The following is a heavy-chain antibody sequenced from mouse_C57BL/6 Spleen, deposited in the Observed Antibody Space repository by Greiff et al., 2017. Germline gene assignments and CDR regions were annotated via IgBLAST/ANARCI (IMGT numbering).Heavy chain of an antibody. J-gene: IGHJ4*01. CDR1: GFTFSDYG. CDR2: ISSGSSTI. D-gene: IGHD2-3*01. Sequence: EVQLVESGGGLVKPGGSLKLSCAASGFTFSDYGMHWVRQAPEKGLEWVAYISSGSSTIYYADTVKGRFTISRDNAKNTLFLQMTSLRSEDTAMYYCARPRDGYYGAMDYWGQGTSVTVSS. CDR3: ARPRDGYYGAMDY. V-gene: IGHV5-17*01.